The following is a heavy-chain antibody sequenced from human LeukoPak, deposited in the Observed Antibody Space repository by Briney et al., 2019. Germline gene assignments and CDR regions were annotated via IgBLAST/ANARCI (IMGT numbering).Heavy chain of an antibody. V-gene: IGHV3-23*01. CDR1: GFTFSSYS. CDR3: AKLGQVKLVVAAREIYFDY. CDR2: ISGSGGST. Sequence: GGSLRLSCAASGFTFSSYSMNWVRQAPGKGLEWVSAISGSGGSTYYADSVKGRFTISRDNSKNTLYLQMNSLRAEDTAVYYCAKLGQVKLVVAAREIYFDYWGQGTLVTVSS. J-gene: IGHJ4*02. D-gene: IGHD2-15*01.